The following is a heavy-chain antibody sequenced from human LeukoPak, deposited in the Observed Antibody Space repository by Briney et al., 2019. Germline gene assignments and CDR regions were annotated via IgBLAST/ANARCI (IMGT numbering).Heavy chain of an antibody. CDR1: GLTFTSSA. V-gene: IGHV1-58*02. Sequence: TSVKVSCKASGLTFTSSAIQWVRQARGQRREWIGWIVVGSGNTNYAQKFQERVTITRDMSTSTAYMELSSLRSEDTAVYYCAAPGYYDSSGYSIWGQGTLVTVSS. J-gene: IGHJ4*02. CDR3: AAPGYYDSSGYSI. CDR2: IVVGSGNT. D-gene: IGHD3-22*01.